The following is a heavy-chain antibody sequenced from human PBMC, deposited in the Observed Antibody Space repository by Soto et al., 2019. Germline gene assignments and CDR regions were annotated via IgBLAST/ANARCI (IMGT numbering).Heavy chain of an antibody. CDR2: ISGSGGST. CDR1: GFTFSSYA. Sequence: PGGSLRLSCAASGFTFSSYAMSWVRQAPGKGLEWVSAISGSGGSTYYADSVKGRFTISRDNSKNTLYLQMNSLRAEDTAVYYCAKSPLWVYVPPGGAFDIWGQGTMVTVSS. V-gene: IGHV3-23*01. D-gene: IGHD2-21*01. J-gene: IGHJ3*02. CDR3: AKSPLWVYVPPGGAFDI.